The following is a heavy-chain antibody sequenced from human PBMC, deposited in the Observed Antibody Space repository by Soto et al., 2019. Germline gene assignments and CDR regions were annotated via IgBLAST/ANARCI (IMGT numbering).Heavy chain of an antibody. CDR3: AGGKGGGGLEVYYYGMDV. CDR2: MNPNSGNT. V-gene: IGHV1-8*01. D-gene: IGHD3-16*01. J-gene: IGHJ6*02. CDR1: GYTFTSYD. Sequence: QVQLVQSGAEVKKPGASVKVSCKASGYTFTSYDINWVRQATGQGLEWMGWMNPNSGNTGYAQKFQGRVTMPRNTSTSTAYMELSSLRSADTAVYYCAGGKGGGGLEVYYYGMDVWGQGTTVTVSS.